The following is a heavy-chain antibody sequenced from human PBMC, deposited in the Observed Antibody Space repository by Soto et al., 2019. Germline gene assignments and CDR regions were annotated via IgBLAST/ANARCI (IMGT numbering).Heavy chain of an antibody. Sequence: ASVEVSCKASGYTFTGYYMHWVRQAPGQGLEWMGWINPNSGGTNYAQKFQGRVTMTRDTSISTAYMELSRLRSDDTAVYYCASLYDSSGYLFDYWGQGTLVTVSS. D-gene: IGHD3-22*01. CDR3: ASLYDSSGYLFDY. J-gene: IGHJ4*02. V-gene: IGHV1-2*02. CDR2: INPNSGGT. CDR1: GYTFTGYY.